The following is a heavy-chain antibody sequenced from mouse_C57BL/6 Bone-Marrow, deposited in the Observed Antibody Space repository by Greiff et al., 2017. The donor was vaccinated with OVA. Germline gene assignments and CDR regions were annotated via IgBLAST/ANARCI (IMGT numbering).Heavy chain of an antibody. CDR3: ARSSRIYYYGSSY. CDR2: IYPGDGDT. J-gene: IGHJ2*01. V-gene: IGHV1-80*01. D-gene: IGHD1-1*01. CDR1: GYAFSSYW. Sequence: SGAELVKPGASVKISCKASGYAFSSYWMNWVKQRPGKGLEWIGQIYPGDGDTNYNGKFKGKATLTADKSSSTAYMQLSSLTSEDSAVYFCARSSRIYYYGSSYWGQGTTLTVSS.